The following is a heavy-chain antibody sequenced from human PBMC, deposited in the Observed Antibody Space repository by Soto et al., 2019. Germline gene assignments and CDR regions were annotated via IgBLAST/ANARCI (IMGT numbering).Heavy chain of an antibody. CDR2: INPNSGGT. D-gene: IGHD5-12*01. J-gene: IGHJ6*02. CDR3: ASLEMATTHYYYYGMDV. CDR1: GYTFTGYY. Sequence: GASVKVSCKASGYTFTGYYMHWVRQAPGQGLEWMGWINPNSGGTNYAQKFQGRVTMTRDTSISTAYMELSRLRSDDTAVYYCASLEMATTHYYYYGMDVWGQGTTVTVSS. V-gene: IGHV1-2*02.